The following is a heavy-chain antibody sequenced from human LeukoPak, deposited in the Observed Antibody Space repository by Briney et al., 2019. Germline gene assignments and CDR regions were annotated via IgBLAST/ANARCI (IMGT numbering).Heavy chain of an antibody. D-gene: IGHD6-6*01. J-gene: IGHJ6*03. CDR1: GGSSSSYY. CDR2: IYYSGST. Sequence: SETLSLTCTVSGGSSSSYYWSWIRQPPGKGLEWIGYIYYSGSTNYNPSLKSRVTISVDTSKNQSSLKLSSVTAADTAVYYCARGVSQYSSSSIYYYHYMDVWGKGTTVTVSS. CDR3: ARGVSQYSSSSIYYYHYMDV. V-gene: IGHV4-59*01.